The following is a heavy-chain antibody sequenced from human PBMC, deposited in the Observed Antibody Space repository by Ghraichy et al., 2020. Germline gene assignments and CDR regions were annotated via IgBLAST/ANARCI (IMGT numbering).Heavy chain of an antibody. CDR2: INPNSGGT. J-gene: IGHJ4*02. D-gene: IGHD3-22*01. CDR3: ARDLRRYYYDSSGYYYVYGY. CDR1: GYTFTGYY. Sequence: ASVKVSCKASGYTFTGYYMHWVRQAPGQGLEWMGWINPNSGGTNYAQKFQGRVTMTRDTSISTAYMELSRLRSDDTAVYYCARDLRRYYYDSSGYYYVYGYWGQGTLVTVSS. V-gene: IGHV1-2*02.